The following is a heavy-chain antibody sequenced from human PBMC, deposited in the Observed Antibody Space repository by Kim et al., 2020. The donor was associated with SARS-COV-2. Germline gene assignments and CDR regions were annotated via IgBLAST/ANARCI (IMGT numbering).Heavy chain of an antibody. CDR1: GGSISSGGYY. D-gene: IGHD6-19*01. CDR2: IYYIGST. Sequence: SETLSLTCTVSGGSISSGGYYWSWIRQHPGKGLEWIGYIYYIGSTYYNPSLKSRVTISVDTSKNQFSLKLSSVTAADTAVYYCASNSYSSGWYDYWGQGTLVTVSS. CDR3: ASNSYSSGWYDY. J-gene: IGHJ4*02. V-gene: IGHV4-31*03.